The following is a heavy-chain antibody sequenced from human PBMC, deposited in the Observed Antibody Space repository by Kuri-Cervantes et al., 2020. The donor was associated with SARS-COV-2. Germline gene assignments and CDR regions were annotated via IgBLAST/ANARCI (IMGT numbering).Heavy chain of an antibody. Sequence: LSLTCAASGFTFSSYGMHWVRQAPGKGLEWVAFIRYDGSNKYYADSVKGRFTISRDNSKNTLYLQMNSLRAEDTAVYYCAKREQYSSSWGDVDYWGQGTLVTVSS. J-gene: IGHJ4*02. V-gene: IGHV3-30*02. D-gene: IGHD6-13*01. CDR3: AKREQYSSSWGDVDY. CDR2: IRYDGSNK. CDR1: GFTFSSYG.